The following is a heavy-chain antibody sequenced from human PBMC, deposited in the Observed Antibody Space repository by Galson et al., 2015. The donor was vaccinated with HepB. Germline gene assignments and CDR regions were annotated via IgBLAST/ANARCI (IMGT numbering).Heavy chain of an antibody. CDR1: GFTFSGYW. Sequence: SLRLSCAASGFTFSGYWMHWVRQAPGKGLVWVSRINSAGSSTDYADSVKGRFTISRDNAKNTLYLQMNSLGAEDTAVYYCTRPSWLGDRDVWGKVTTVTVSS. CDR2: INSAGSST. V-gene: IGHV3-74*01. D-gene: IGHD5-18*01. CDR3: TRPSWLGDRDV. J-gene: IGHJ6*04.